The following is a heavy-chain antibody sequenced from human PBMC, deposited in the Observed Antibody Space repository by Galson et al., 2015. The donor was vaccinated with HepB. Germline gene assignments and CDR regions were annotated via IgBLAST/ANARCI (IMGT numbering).Heavy chain of an antibody. D-gene: IGHD3-10*01. CDR1: GDSISTNRYY. CDR3: ARVFPYSSGTYYSIDAFDI. Sequence: SETLSLTCTVSGDSISTNRYYWSWVRQPPGKGLEWIGSIYYSGTSYYSASLESRVTISVHTSKKEFSLKLSSVTAADTALYYCARVFPYSSGTYYSIDAFDIWGQGSTVTVSS. V-gene: IGHV4-39*07. CDR2: IYYSGTS. J-gene: IGHJ3*02.